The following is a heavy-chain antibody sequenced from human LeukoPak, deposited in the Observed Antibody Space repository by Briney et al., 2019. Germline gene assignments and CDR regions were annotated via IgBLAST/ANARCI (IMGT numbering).Heavy chain of an antibody. CDR1: GFTFSSYD. CDR3: ARGYYYGSGSYWGFDY. D-gene: IGHD3-10*01. J-gene: IGHJ4*02. Sequence: GGSLRLSCAASGFTFSSYDMHWVRQVTGKGLEWVSAIGTAGDTHYPGSVKGRFTISRENAKNSLYLQMSSLRAGDTAVYYCARGYYYGSGSYWGFDYWGQGTLVTVSS. V-gene: IGHV3-13*04. CDR2: IGTAGDT.